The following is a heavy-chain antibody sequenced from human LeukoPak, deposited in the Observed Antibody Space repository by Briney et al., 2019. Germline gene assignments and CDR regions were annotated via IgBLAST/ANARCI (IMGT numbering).Heavy chain of an antibody. V-gene: IGHV1-2*02. CDR2: INPNSGGT. CDR3: ARRGYSYGYDY. D-gene: IGHD5-18*01. Sequence: GASVKVSCKASGYTFTGYYMHWVRQAPGQGLEWMGWINPNSGGTNYAQKFQGRVTVTRDTSISTAYMELSSLRSEDTAVYYCARRGYSYGYDYWGQGTLVTVSS. CDR1: GYTFTGYY. J-gene: IGHJ4*02.